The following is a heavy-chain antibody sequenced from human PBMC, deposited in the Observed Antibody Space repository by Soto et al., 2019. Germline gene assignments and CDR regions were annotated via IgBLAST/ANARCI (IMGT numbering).Heavy chain of an antibody. CDR3: ARRGSGWQRSVNWFDP. V-gene: IGHV5-51*01. D-gene: IGHD6-19*01. J-gene: IGHJ5*02. Sequence: PGESLKISCKGSGYSFTSYWIGLVLQMPGKGLEWMWIIYPGDSDTRYSPSSQGQVTISADKSISTAYLQWSSLKASDTAMYYCARRGSGWQRSVNWFDPWGQGTLVTVSS. CDR1: GYSFTSYW. CDR2: IYPGDSDT.